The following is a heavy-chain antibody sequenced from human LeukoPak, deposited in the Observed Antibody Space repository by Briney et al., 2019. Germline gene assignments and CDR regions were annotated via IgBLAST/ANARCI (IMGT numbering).Heavy chain of an antibody. D-gene: IGHD4-17*01. V-gene: IGHV4-39*07. CDR2: IYYSGST. Sequence: SETLSLTCTVSGGSISSSSYYWGWIRQPPGKGLEWIGSIYYSGSTYYNPSLKSRVTISVDTSKNQFSLKLSSVTAADTAVYYCARESYGDYSRSPGGEAYYFDYWGQGTLVTVSS. J-gene: IGHJ4*02. CDR3: ARESYGDYSRSPGGEAYYFDY. CDR1: GGSISSSSYY.